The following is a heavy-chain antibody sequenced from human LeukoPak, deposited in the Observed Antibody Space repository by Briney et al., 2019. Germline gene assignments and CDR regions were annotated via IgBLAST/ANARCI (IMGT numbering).Heavy chain of an antibody. D-gene: IGHD3-16*01. J-gene: IGHJ3*02. V-gene: IGHV5-51*01. CDR2: IYPGDSDT. CDR3: ARRLYITPYDYVWGSYAFDI. Sequence: GESLKISCKGSGYSFTSYWIGWVRQMPGKGLEWMGIIYPGDSDTRYSPSFQGQVTISADKSISTAYLQWSSLKASDTAMYYCARRLYITPYDYVWGSYAFDIWGQGTMVTVSS. CDR1: GYSFTSYW.